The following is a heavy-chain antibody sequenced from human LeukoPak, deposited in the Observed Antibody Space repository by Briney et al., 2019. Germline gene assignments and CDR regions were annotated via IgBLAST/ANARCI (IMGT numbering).Heavy chain of an antibody. V-gene: IGHV1-2*06. CDR3: ARAEDSYGSGSTYTEHTYYYGMDV. Sequence: ASVKVSCKASGYTFTGYYMHWVRQAPGQGLEWMGRINPNSGGTNYAQKFRGRVTMTRDTSISTAYMELSRLRSDDTAAYYCARAEDSYGSGSTYTEHTYYYGMDVWGQGTTVTVSS. D-gene: IGHD3-10*01. CDR2: INPNSGGT. J-gene: IGHJ6*02. CDR1: GYTFTGYY.